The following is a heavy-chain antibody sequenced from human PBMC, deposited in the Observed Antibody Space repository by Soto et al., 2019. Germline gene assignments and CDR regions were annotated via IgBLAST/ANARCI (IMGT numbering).Heavy chain of an antibody. Sequence: QLHLVQSGAEVKKPGSSVTVSCKASGGTFSSYTISWVRQAPGQGLEWMAGISPIFGTPIYAQKFQDRVTITADDSTMTAYMEMNRLTSEDTAVYYCARVVVGSRLSLDYWGQGTLVTISS. CDR3: ARVVVGSRLSLDY. J-gene: IGHJ4*02. V-gene: IGHV1-69*01. CDR2: ISPIFGTP. D-gene: IGHD1-26*01. CDR1: GGTFSSYT.